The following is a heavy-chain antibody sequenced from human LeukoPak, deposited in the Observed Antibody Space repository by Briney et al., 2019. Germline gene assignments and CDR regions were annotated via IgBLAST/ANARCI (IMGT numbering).Heavy chain of an antibody. Sequence: GGSLRLSCAASGFTFSSYWMHWVRQAPGKGLVWVSAISGSGGSTYYADSVKGRFTISRDNSKNTLYLQMNSLRAEDTAVYYCAKDDAITIFGVVIPLPFDYWGQGTLVTVSS. V-gene: IGHV3-23*01. J-gene: IGHJ4*02. CDR1: GFTFSSYW. D-gene: IGHD3-3*01. CDR2: ISGSGGST. CDR3: AKDDAITIFGVVIPLPFDY.